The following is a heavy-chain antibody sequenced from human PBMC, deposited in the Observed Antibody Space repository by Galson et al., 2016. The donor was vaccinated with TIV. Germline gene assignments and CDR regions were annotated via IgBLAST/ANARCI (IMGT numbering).Heavy chain of an antibody. J-gene: IGHJ4*02. CDR1: GGTLNNYA. Sequence: SVKVSCKASGGTLNNYAVNWVRQAPGQGLEWMGGLLPLSATTNYAQKFQDRVTITTDEFTSTVYMELSSLRSGDTAVYICAREIPCGGSCYFFDDWGQGTLVTVSS. CDR3: AREIPCGGSCYFFDD. D-gene: IGHD2-15*01. V-gene: IGHV1-69*05. CDR2: LLPLSATT.